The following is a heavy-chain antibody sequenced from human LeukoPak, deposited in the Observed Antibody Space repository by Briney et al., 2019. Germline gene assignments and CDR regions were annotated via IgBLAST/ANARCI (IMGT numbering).Heavy chain of an antibody. D-gene: IGHD2-21*02. CDR1: GYTFTGYY. CDR3: ATMPPRFKVVTAIHGY. CDR2: INPHSGDT. J-gene: IGHJ4*02. Sequence: ASVKVSCKASGYTFTGYYIHWVRQAPGQGLEWMGWINPHSGDTNYAQSFQGRVTMIRDTSISTAYMELSRLRSDDTAVYYCATMPPRFKVVTAIHGYWGQGTLVTVSS. V-gene: IGHV1-2*02.